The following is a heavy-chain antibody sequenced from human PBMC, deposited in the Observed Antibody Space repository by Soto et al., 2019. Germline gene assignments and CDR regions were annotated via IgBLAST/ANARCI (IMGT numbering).Heavy chain of an antibody. Sequence: EVQLLESGGGLVQPGGSLRLSCVASGFSFSSYAMSWVRQAPGKGLDWVSVISGSGGGTYYADSVKGRFTFSRDNSKNTLYLQMNSLRAEDTAVYYCAKFGMATTKRSPPYYIDYWGQGALVTVSS. CDR1: GFSFSSYA. J-gene: IGHJ4*02. CDR2: ISGSGGGT. V-gene: IGHV3-23*01. CDR3: AKFGMATTKRSPPYYIDY. D-gene: IGHD1-1*01.